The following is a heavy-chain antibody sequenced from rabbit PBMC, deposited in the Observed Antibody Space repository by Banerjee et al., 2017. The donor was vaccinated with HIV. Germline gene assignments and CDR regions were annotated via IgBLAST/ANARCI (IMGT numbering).Heavy chain of an antibody. V-gene: IGHV1S40*01. D-gene: IGHD4-2*01. CDR3: ARSYDGDAGYYL. CDR2: IYVGRSGST. J-gene: IGHJ4*01. Sequence: QSLEESGGDLVKPGASLTLTCTASGFSFSSSYYMCWVRQAPGKGLEWIACIYVGRSGSTYYASWAKGRFTISKTSSTTVTLQMTSLTAADTATYFCARSYDGDAGYYLWGPGTLVTVS. CDR1: GFSFSSSYY.